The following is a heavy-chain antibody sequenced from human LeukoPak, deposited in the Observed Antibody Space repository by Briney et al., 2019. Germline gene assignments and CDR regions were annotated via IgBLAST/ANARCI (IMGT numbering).Heavy chain of an antibody. V-gene: IGHV3-7*01. CDR3: ARDLAGPPQEAFDI. CDR2: IKQDGSEK. CDR1: GFTFSSYW. J-gene: IGHJ3*02. Sequence: GGSLRLSCAASGFTFSSYWMSWVRQAPGKGLEWVANIKQDGSEKYYVDSVKGRFTISRDDAKNSLYLQMNSLRAEDTAVYYCARDLAGPPQEAFDIWGQGTMVTVSS.